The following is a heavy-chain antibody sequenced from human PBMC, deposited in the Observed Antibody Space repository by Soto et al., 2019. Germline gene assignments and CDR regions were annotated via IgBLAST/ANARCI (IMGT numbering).Heavy chain of an antibody. CDR3: ASGGNWFDP. CDR2: MYYNGNI. J-gene: IGHJ5*02. D-gene: IGHD3-16*01. CDR1: GGSISNYY. Sequence: SETLSLTCNVSGGSISNYYWTWVRQSPEKGLEWIGYMYYNGNINYNPSLKSRVTISIDTSKNQFSLTLKSVTAADTAVYYCASGGNWFDPWGQGVLVTSPQ. V-gene: IGHV4-59*01.